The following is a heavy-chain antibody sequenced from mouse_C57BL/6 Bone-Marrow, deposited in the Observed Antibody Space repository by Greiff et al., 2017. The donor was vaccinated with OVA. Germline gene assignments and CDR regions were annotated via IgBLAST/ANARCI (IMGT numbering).Heavy chain of an antibody. Sequence: QVQLQQSGAELARPGASVKLSCTASGYTFTSYGISWVKQRTGQGLEWIGEIYPRSGTTYYNEKFKGKATLTAAKSSSTAYLELRSLASEDSAVYFCARDGLYYYGSQAWFAYWGQGTLVTVSA. CDR3: ARDGLYYYGSQAWFAY. V-gene: IGHV1-81*01. CDR1: GYTFTSYG. CDR2: IYPRSGTT. D-gene: IGHD1-1*01. J-gene: IGHJ3*01.